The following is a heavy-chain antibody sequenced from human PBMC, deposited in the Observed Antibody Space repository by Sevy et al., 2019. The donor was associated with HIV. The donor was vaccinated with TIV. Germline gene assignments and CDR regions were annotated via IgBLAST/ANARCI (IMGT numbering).Heavy chain of an antibody. D-gene: IGHD6-25*01. CDR1: GFRFNNFG. J-gene: IGHJ6*02. V-gene: IGHV3-30*02. CDR3: AKGGSGGIDHYGMDV. CDR2: LRYDGINK. Sequence: GGSLRLSCAASGFRFNNFGMYWVRQAQGKGLEGVAFLRYDGINKYYVDSVKGRSTISRDNSKDTLYLEMKSLRLEDTAIYYCAKGGSGGIDHYGMDVWGQGTTVTVSS.